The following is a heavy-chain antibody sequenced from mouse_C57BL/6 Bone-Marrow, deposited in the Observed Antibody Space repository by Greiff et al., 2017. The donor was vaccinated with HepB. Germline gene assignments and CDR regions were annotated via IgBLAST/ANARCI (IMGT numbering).Heavy chain of an antibody. CDR1: GYTFTSYG. Sequence: VQLQQSGAELARPGASVKLSCTASGYTFTSYGISWVKQRTGQGLEWIGEIYPRSGNTYYNAKFKGKATLTEDKSSSTAYMELRSLTSEDSAVYFCAPPVVEYYAMDYWGQGTSVTVSS. V-gene: IGHV1-81*01. CDR3: APPVVEYYAMDY. CDR2: IYPRSGNT. D-gene: IGHD1-1*01. J-gene: IGHJ4*01.